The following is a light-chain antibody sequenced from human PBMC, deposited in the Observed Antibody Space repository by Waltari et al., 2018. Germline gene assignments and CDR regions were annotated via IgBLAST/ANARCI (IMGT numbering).Light chain of an antibody. CDR2: GAS. CDR1: ESVSSS. J-gene: IGKJ2*03. Sequence: EIVLTQSPATLSLSPGERATLSCRASESVSSSLAWYQQKPGQAPRLLIYGASSRATGIPDRFSGSGSGTDFTLTISSLEPEDFAVYYCQQYSNWPMYSVGQGTKVEIK. V-gene: IGKV3-15*01. CDR3: QQYSNWPMYS.